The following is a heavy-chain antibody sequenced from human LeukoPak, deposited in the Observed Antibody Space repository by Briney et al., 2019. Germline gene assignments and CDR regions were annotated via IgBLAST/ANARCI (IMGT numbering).Heavy chain of an antibody. D-gene: IGHD2/OR15-2a*01. J-gene: IGHJ4*02. CDR3: ARNWGNYFRVFDY. V-gene: IGHV3-11*04. CDR1: GFTFSDYY. CDR2: ISSSGSTI. Sequence: GGSPRLSCAASGFTFSDYYMSWIRQAPGKGLEWVSYISSSGSTIYYADSVKGRFTISRDNSKNTLYLQMNSLRAEDTAVYYCARNWGNYFRVFDYWGQGTLVTVSS.